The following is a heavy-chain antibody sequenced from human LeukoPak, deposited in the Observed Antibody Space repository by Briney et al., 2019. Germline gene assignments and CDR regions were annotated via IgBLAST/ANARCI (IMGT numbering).Heavy chain of an antibody. CDR1: GGSISSTNYF. CDR2: IYYSGST. Sequence: PSETLSLTCSVSGGSISSTNYFWGWIRQPPGKGLEWIGNIYYSGSTYYNPSLKSRVTISVDTSKNQFSLKLSSVTAADTAVYYCARDVQEYCSSTSCYPYYYYYYMDVWGKGTTVTVSS. D-gene: IGHD2-2*01. CDR3: ARDVQEYCSSTSCYPYYYYYYMDV. J-gene: IGHJ6*03. V-gene: IGHV4-39*07.